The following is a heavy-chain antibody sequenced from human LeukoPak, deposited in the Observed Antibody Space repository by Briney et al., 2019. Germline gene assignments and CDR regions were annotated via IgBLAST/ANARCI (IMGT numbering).Heavy chain of an antibody. D-gene: IGHD4-23*01. Sequence: GESLTLSRSPSGFTFTYYYMSGIRHPPGEGLEWVSYIISSGSTIYYADSVKGRFTISRGNAKNSLYLKMSSVRAEDTAVYYCARLGGDKVVTGFDYWGQGTLVTVSS. J-gene: IGHJ4*02. CDR3: ARLGGDKVVTGFDY. CDR2: IISSGSTI. CDR1: GFTFTYYY. V-gene: IGHV3-11*04.